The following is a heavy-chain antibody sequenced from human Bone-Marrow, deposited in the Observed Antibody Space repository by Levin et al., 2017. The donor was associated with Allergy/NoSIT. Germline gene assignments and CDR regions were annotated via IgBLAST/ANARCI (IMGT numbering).Heavy chain of an antibody. CDR3: ARRWTVVTAS. V-gene: IGHV3-7*01. D-gene: IGHD2-21*02. J-gene: IGHJ4*02. Sequence: GGSLRLSCEASGFNYISYWMSWLRQAPGKGLEWVASIKQDGSEKTYVDSVKGRFTISRDNAKNSLFLQMNSLRPEDTAVYYCARRWTVVTASWGQGTLVTVSS. CDR1: GFNYISYW. CDR2: IKQDGSEK.